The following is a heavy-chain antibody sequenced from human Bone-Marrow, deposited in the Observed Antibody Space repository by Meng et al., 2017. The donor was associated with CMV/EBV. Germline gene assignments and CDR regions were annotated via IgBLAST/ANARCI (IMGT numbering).Heavy chain of an antibody. J-gene: IGHJ5*02. D-gene: IGHD2-2*01. Sequence: GESLKISCAASGFTFSSYEMNWVRQAPGKGLEWVSYISSSGSTIYYADSVKGRFTISRDNAKNSLYLQMNSLRADDTAVYYCARGYCSSTSFYHNGLYAWGQGTLVTVSS. CDR2: ISSSGSTI. CDR1: GFTFSSYE. CDR3: ARGYCSSTSFYHNGLYA. V-gene: IGHV3-48*03.